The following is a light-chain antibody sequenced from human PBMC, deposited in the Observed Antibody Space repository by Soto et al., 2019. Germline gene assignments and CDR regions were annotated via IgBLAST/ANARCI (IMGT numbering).Light chain of an antibody. J-gene: IGKJ1*01. CDR3: QHYNSVPWT. CDR2: DAS. CDR1: QTIRRW. V-gene: IGKV1-5*01. Sequence: DIEMTQSPSTLSASVGDRVTITCRASQTIRRWLAWYQQRPGKAPKVLIYDASTLESGVPARFSGSGSETQFSLTISSLQPEDSATYYCQHYNSVPWTFGQGTKVDIK.